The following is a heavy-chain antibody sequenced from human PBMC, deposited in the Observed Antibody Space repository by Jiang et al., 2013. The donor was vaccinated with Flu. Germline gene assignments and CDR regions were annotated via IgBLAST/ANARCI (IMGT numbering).Heavy chain of an antibody. CDR2: VSVYNGNT. D-gene: IGHD2-21*01. V-gene: IGHV1-18*01. CDR1: GYSFTSYG. CDR3: TRDPEGAYGLSGHHCFDY. J-gene: IGHJ4*02. Sequence: SGAEVKKPGASVKVSCKASGYSFTSYGISWVRQAPGQGLEWMGWVSVYNGNTNYAQKLHGRVTMTTDTSSSTAYMELTSLRSDDTAVYYCTRDPEGAYGLSGHHCFDYWGQGTLVTVSS.